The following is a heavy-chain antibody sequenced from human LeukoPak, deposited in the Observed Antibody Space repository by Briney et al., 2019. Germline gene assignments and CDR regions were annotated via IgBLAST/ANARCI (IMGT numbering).Heavy chain of an antibody. CDR1: GFTVSSNY. Sequence: PGGSLRLSCAASGFTVSSNYMSWVRQAPGKGLEWVSVIYDGGTTYYAHSVKGRFTISRDNSKNTLYLQMNSLRAEDTAVYYCAREGYSSGWSFDYWGQGTLVTVSS. CDR3: AREGYSSGWSFDY. V-gene: IGHV3-66*02. D-gene: IGHD6-19*01. J-gene: IGHJ4*02. CDR2: IYDGGTT.